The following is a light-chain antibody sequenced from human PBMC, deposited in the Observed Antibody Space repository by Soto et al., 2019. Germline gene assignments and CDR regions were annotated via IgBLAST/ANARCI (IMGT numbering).Light chain of an antibody. V-gene: IGLV2-14*01. CDR3: SSYTSSSLLV. CDR2: DVS. J-gene: IGLJ1*01. Sequence: QSALTQPASVSGSPRQSITISCTGTSSDVGGYNYVSWYQQHPGKAPKLMIYDVSNRPSGVSNRFSGSKSGNTASLTISGLQAEDEADYYCSSYTSSSLLVFGTGTKLTVL. CDR1: SSDVGGYNY.